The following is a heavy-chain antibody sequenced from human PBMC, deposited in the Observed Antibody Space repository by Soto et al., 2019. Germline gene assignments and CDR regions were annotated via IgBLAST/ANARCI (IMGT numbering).Heavy chain of an antibody. CDR3: AHGSCSSADCYPNPYLDY. Sequence: QITLKESGPTLMKPTQTLTLTCTFSGFSLSTTAEGVGWIRQPPGKALEWLALIYWDDDERYSPSLKSRLTITKDTSKNKVVLTMTNVDPVDTATYYCAHGSCSSADCYPNPYLDYWGQGILVTVSS. CDR1: GFSLSTTAEG. J-gene: IGHJ4*02. D-gene: IGHD2-2*01. V-gene: IGHV2-5*02. CDR2: IYWDDDE.